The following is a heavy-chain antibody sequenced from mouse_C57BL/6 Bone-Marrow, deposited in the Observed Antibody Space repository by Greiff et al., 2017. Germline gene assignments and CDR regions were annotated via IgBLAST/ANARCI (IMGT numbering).Heavy chain of an antibody. CDR1: RYTFTSYW. D-gene: IGHD2-1*01. CDR3: ALYYGNPYAMDY. V-gene: IGHV1-74*01. J-gene: IGHJ4*01. CDR2: IHPSDSDT. Sequence: QVQLQQPGAELVKPGASVKVSCKASRYTFTSYWLHWVKQRPGQGLEWIGRIHPSDSDTNYNQKFKGKATLTVDKSSSTAYMQLSSLTSEDSAVYYCALYYGNPYAMDYWGQGTSVTVSS.